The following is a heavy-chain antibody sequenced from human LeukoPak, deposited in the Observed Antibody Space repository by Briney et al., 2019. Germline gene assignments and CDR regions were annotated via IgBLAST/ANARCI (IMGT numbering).Heavy chain of an antibody. V-gene: IGHV3-48*03. Sequence: PGGSLRLSCAASGFTLSSYAMSWVRQAPGQGLEWVSYISSSGSTIYYADSVKGRFTISRDNAKNSLYLQMNSLRAEDTAVYYCAELGITMIGGVWGKGTTVTISS. J-gene: IGHJ6*04. CDR2: ISSSGSTI. CDR3: AELGITMIGGV. D-gene: IGHD3-10*02. CDR1: GFTLSSYA.